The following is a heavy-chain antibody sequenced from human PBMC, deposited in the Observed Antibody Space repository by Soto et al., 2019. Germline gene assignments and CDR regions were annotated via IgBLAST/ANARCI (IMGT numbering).Heavy chain of an antibody. D-gene: IGHD3-16*01. CDR2: IYYSGST. V-gene: IGHV4-59*01. CDR1: GGSISSYY. CDR3: ARSSRFTPYFDY. J-gene: IGHJ4*02. Sequence: SETLSLTCTVSGGSISSYYWSWIRQPPGKGLEWIGYIYYSGSTNYNPSLKSRVTISVDTSKNQFSLKLSSVTAADTAVYYCARSSRFTPYFDYRGQGTLVTVSS.